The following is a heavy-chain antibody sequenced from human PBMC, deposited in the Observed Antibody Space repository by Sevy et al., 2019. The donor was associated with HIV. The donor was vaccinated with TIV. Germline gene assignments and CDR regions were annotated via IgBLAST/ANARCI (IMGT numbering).Heavy chain of an antibody. D-gene: IGHD3-22*01. Sequence: GGSLRLSCEVSGFTFSTYAMYWVRQAPGKGLEYVSAISGGGGNTYYGTSVKGRFTVSRDNAKNTLYLQMGSLRAEDMAVYFCARKYHDTSGYPRYSMDVWGQGTTVTVSS. CDR1: GFTFSTYA. V-gene: IGHV3-64*01. CDR3: ARKYHDTSGYPRYSMDV. J-gene: IGHJ6*02. CDR2: ISGGGGNT.